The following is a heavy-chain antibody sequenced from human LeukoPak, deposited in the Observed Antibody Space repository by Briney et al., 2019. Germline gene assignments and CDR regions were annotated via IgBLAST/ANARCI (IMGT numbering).Heavy chain of an antibody. D-gene: IGHD4-17*01. V-gene: IGHV3-33*08. Sequence: GGSLRLSCAASGFTFSSYWMHWVRQAPGKGLEWVAFIRYDGSNKYYADSVKGRFTISRDNSKNTLYLQMNSLRAEDTAVYYCARHNYGDYVRIKYYYYGMDVWGQGTTVTVSS. CDR2: IRYDGSNK. CDR3: ARHNYGDYVRIKYYYYGMDV. CDR1: GFTFSSYW. J-gene: IGHJ6*02.